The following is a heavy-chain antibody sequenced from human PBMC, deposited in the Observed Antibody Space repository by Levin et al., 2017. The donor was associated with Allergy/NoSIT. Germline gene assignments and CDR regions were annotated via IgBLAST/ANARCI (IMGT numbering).Heavy chain of an antibody. CDR1: GGSFSGYY. CDR2: INHSGST. D-gene: IGHD3-22*01. Sequence: PSETLSLTCAVYGGSFSGYYWSWIRQPPGKGLEWIGEINHSGSTNYNPSLKSRVTISVDTSKNQFSLKLSSVTAADTAVYYCARERQRYYDSSGYPPDYWGQGTLVTVSS. J-gene: IGHJ4*02. V-gene: IGHV4-34*01. CDR3: ARERQRYYDSSGYPPDY.